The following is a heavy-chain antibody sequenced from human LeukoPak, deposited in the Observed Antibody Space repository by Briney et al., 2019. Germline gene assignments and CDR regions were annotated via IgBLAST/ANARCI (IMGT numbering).Heavy chain of an antibody. D-gene: IGHD3-3*01. CDR3: ARASHGEVILDSLFTGFDY. J-gene: IGHJ4*01. CDR2: IYSGGST. Sequence: GGSLRLSCAASGFTFSDYYMSWVRQAPGKGLEWVSVIYSGGSTYYADSVKGRFTISRDNSKNTLYLQMNSLRAEDTAVYYCARASHGEVILDSLFTGFDYWGQGTLVTVSS. V-gene: IGHV3-53*01. CDR1: GFTFSDYY.